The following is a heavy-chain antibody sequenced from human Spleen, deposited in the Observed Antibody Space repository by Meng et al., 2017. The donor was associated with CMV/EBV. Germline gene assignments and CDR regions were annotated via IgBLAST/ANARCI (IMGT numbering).Heavy chain of an antibody. Sequence: LRLSCTVSGGSASSGSDYWGWIRQPPGKGLEWIGSMNYSGSANYNPTLKSRVTISVDTSKNQFSLKLTSVTAADTALYYCARTWSGYYPYFDCWGQGTLVTVSS. V-gene: IGHV4-39*07. J-gene: IGHJ4*02. CDR2: MNYSGSA. D-gene: IGHD3-3*01. CDR3: ARTWSGYYPYFDC. CDR1: GGSASSGSDY.